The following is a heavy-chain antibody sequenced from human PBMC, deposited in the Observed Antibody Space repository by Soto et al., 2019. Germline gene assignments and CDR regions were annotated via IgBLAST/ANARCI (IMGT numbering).Heavy chain of an antibody. Sequence: EVQLLESGGGLVQPGGSLRLSCAASGFTFSNYAMNWVRQAPGKGLEWVSPISSSSGSTYYADSVKGRFTISRDNSKNFLYLQMNSLRGDDTAVYYCAKVGSERYSGQHSDYWGQGTLVTISS. D-gene: IGHD5-12*01. V-gene: IGHV3-23*01. CDR2: ISSSSGST. J-gene: IGHJ4*02. CDR1: GFTFSNYA. CDR3: AKVGSERYSGQHSDY.